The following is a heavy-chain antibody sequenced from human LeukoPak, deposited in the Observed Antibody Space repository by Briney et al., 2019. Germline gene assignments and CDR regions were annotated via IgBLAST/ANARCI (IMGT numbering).Heavy chain of an antibody. Sequence: GGSLRLSCAASGFTFRNYAMSWVRQAPGKGLEWVSAISNSGGSTYYADSVKGRFTISRDNSKNTLFLQMNSLRAEDTAVYYCAKDESGGGTPYYFDYWGQGALVTVSS. CDR2: ISNSGGST. CDR1: GFTFRNYA. V-gene: IGHV3-23*01. D-gene: IGHD3-16*01. J-gene: IGHJ4*02. CDR3: AKDESGGGTPYYFDY.